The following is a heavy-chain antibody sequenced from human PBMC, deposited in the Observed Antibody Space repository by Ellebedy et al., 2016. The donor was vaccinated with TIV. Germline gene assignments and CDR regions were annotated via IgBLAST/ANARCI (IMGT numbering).Heavy chain of an antibody. V-gene: IGHV3-48*03. D-gene: IGHD3-22*01. Sequence: GESLKISCVASGFTFSNYEMNRVRQAQGKGLEWVSYISSSGNSIYYADSVKGRFTISRDNAKNSLYLQMNSLRAEDTAVYYCARGVYDSSGYYHYWGQGTLVTVSS. CDR2: ISSSGNSI. CDR1: GFTFSNYE. CDR3: ARGVYDSSGYYHY. J-gene: IGHJ4*02.